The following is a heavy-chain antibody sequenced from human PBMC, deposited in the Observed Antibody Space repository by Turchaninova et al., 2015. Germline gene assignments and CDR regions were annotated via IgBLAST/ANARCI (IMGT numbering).Heavy chain of an antibody. CDR2: IFRSGGT. D-gene: IGHD4-17*01. CDR1: GSSISDGYY. Sequence: QVQLQESGQGLVKPSETLSRTWGVCGSSISDGYYWGWIRQSAGRGLTWIGSIFRSGGTSYNPSLESRVTISIDTSRNQFSLKLNSMTAADTALYYCAGDYGDSEGFFYHYYMDVWGKGTTVTVSS. V-gene: IGHV4-38-2*01. CDR3: AGDYGDSEGFFYHYYMDV. J-gene: IGHJ6*03.